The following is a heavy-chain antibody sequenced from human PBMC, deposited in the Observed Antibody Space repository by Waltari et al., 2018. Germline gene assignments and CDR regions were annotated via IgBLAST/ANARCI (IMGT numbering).Heavy chain of an antibody. Sequence: QVQLQESGPGLVKPSETLSLTCTVSGGSISSYYWSWIRQPAGKGLEWSGRIYTSGSTNYNPTRKRRVTMSVDTSKNQFSLKLSSVTAADTAVYYCARVDYYGMDVWGQGTTVTVSS. CDR1: GGSISSYY. CDR2: IYTSGST. V-gene: IGHV4-4*07. CDR3: ARVDYYGMDV. J-gene: IGHJ6*02.